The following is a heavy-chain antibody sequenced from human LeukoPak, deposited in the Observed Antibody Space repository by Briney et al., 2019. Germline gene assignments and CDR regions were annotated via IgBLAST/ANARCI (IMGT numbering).Heavy chain of an antibody. CDR2: IGGSGGAT. CDR1: GFTFSTYA. J-gene: IGHJ4*02. V-gene: IGHV3-23*01. Sequence: GGSLRLSCAASGFTFSTYAMSWVRQAPGKGLEWVSTIGGSGGATYFADSVKGRFNIFRDNSKNTVYLQMNSLRAEDTAVYYCAKDLENYYDSSGYVDYWAREPWSPSPQ. CDR3: AKDLENYYDSSGYVDY. D-gene: IGHD3-22*01.